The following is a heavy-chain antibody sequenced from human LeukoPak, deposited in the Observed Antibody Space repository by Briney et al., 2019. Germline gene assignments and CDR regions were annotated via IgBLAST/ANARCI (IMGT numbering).Heavy chain of an antibody. Sequence: PGGSLRLSCAASGFTFSSYAMSWVRQAPGKGLEWVSAISGSGGSTYYADSVKGRFTISGDNSKNTLYLQMNSLRAEDTAVYYCAKDVRCSSTSCLFDYWGQGTLVTVSS. D-gene: IGHD2-2*01. CDR3: AKDVRCSSTSCLFDY. CDR1: GFTFSSYA. V-gene: IGHV3-23*01. CDR2: ISGSGGST. J-gene: IGHJ4*02.